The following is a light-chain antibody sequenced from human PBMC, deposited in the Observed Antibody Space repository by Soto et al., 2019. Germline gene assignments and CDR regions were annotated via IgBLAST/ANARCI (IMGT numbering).Light chain of an antibody. V-gene: IGKV3-15*01. CDR3: QQYNTWPPGT. CDR2: GAS. J-gene: IGKJ1*01. CDR1: QSVSSN. Sequence: EIVMTQSPATLSVSPGERATLSCRASQSVSSNLAWYRQKPGQAPRLLIYGASTRATGIPGRFSGSGSGTEFTLAISSLQSEDFAVYYGQQYNTWPPGTFGQGTKVEIK.